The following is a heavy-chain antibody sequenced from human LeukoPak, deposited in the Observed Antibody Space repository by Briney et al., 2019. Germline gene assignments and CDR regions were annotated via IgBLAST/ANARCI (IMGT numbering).Heavy chain of an antibody. CDR1: GFTFSSYS. D-gene: IGHD6-19*01. CDR3: ARSGWDSSGWYSGPVTFDY. V-gene: IGHV3-21*01. CDR2: ISSSTNYI. J-gene: IGHJ4*02. Sequence: GGSLRLSCAASGFTFSSYSMNWVRQAPGKGLEWVSSISSSTNYIYYADSVKGRFTISRDNSKNTLYLQMNSLRAEDTAVYYCARSGWDSSGWYSGPVTFDYWGQGTLVTVSS.